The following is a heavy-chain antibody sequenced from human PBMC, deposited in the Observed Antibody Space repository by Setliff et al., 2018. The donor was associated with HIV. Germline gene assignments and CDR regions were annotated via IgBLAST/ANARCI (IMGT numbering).Heavy chain of an antibody. V-gene: IGHV5-51*01. J-gene: IGHJ6*03. CDR2: ISPADSDT. CDR1: GYIFTNYW. CDR3: ARRSGFLDREDYYYYMDV. D-gene: IGHD3-3*01. Sequence: GESLKISCKGSGYIFTNYWIAWVRQMPGKGLEWMGIISPADSDTRYSPSFQGQVTISADKSIGTAYLQWTRLQASDTAMYYCARRSGFLDREDYYYYMDVWGKGTTVTVSS.